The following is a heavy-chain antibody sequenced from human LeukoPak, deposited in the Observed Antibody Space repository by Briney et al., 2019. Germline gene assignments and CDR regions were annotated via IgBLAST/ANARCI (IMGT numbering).Heavy chain of an antibody. V-gene: IGHV3-21*01. Sequence: KPGGSLRLSCAASGFTFSSYSMNWVRQAPGKGLEWVSSISSSSSYIYYADSVKGRFTISRDNAKNSLYLQMNSLRAEDTAVYYCVRASPSNYDPVDAFDIWGQGTMVTVSS. J-gene: IGHJ3*02. CDR2: ISSSSSYI. CDR1: GFTFSSYS. D-gene: IGHD4-11*01. CDR3: VRASPSNYDPVDAFDI.